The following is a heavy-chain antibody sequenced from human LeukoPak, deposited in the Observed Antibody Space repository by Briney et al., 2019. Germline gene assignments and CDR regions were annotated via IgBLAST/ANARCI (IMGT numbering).Heavy chain of an antibody. CDR2: ISGRGGST. CDR3: ARWGDGKMFDY. CDR1: GFTFSSYA. D-gene: IGHD3-16*01. V-gene: IGHV3-23*01. Sequence: GGSLRLSCAASGFTFSSYAMSWVRQAPGKGLEWVSAISGRGGSTYYADSVKGRFTISRDISKNTLYLQMNSLRVEDTAVYYCARWGDGKMFDYWGQGTLVTVSS. J-gene: IGHJ4*02.